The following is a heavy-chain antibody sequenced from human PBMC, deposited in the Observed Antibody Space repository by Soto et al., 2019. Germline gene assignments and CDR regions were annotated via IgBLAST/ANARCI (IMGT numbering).Heavy chain of an antibody. CDR1: GFTFSNYY. V-gene: IGHV3-11*01. J-gene: IGHJ4*02. Sequence: QVHLVESGGGLVKPGGSLRLSCAASGFTFSNYYMSWIRQAPGKGLEWVSYISDSGDIMYYADSVKGRFTISRDNAKNVLYLQMNSLRAEDTAVYYCARDLGYYDSSGYFDFWGQGTLVTVSS. CDR3: ARDLGYYDSSGYFDF. D-gene: IGHD3-22*01. CDR2: ISDSGDIM.